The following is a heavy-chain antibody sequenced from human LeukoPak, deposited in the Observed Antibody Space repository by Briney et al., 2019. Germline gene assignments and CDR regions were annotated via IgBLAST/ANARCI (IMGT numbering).Heavy chain of an antibody. CDR3: ARDRYGGPDNYYYYYGMDV. V-gene: IGHV3-7*01. CDR1: GFTFSSYW. J-gene: IGHJ6*02. Sequence: GGSLRLSCAASGFTFSSYWMSWVRQAPGKGLEWVANIKQDGSEKYYVDSVKGRFTISRDNAKNSLYLQMNSLRAEDTAVYYGARDRYGGPDNYYYYYGMDVWGQGTTVTVSS. D-gene: IGHD4-23*01. CDR2: IKQDGSEK.